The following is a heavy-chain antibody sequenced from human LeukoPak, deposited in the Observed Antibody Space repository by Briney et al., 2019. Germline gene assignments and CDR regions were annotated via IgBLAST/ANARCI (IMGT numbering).Heavy chain of an antibody. Sequence: PGGSLRLSCAASGFTFSSYSMNWVRQAPGKGLEWVSSISSSSSYIYYADSVKGRFTISRDNAKNSLYLQMNSLRAEDTAVYYCARDVSIVAAGLDYWGQGTLVTVSS. CDR3: ARDVSIVAAGLDY. V-gene: IGHV3-21*01. J-gene: IGHJ4*02. CDR2: ISSSSSYI. D-gene: IGHD6-13*01. CDR1: GFTFSSYS.